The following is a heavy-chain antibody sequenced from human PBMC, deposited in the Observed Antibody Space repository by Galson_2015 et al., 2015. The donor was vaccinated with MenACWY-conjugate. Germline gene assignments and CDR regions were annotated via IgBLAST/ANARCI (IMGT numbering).Heavy chain of an antibody. V-gene: IGHV3-21*01. CDR2: ITSSSNYI. D-gene: IGHD6-19*01. CDR1: GFIFSSYT. CDR3: ARDTTVALDY. Sequence: SLRLSCAASGFIFSSYTLNWVRQAPGKGLEWVSSITSSSNYIYYADSVKGRFTISRDNAKKSLYLQMNSLRAEDTAVYYCARDTTVALDYWGQGTLVTVSS. J-gene: IGHJ4*02.